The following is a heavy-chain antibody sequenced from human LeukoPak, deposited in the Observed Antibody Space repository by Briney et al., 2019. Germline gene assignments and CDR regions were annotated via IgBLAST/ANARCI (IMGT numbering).Heavy chain of an antibody. CDR2: IRSKAYGGTT. CDR3: TRDLVDIVVVPAARDLNWFDP. V-gene: IGHV3-49*03. Sequence: GGSLRLSCTASGFTFGDYAMSWFRQAPGKGLEWVGFIRSKAYGGTTEYAASVKGRFTISRDDSKSIAYLQMNRLKTEDTAVYYCTRDLVDIVVVPAARDLNWFDPWGQGTLVTVSS. J-gene: IGHJ5*02. CDR1: GFTFGDYA. D-gene: IGHD2-2*01.